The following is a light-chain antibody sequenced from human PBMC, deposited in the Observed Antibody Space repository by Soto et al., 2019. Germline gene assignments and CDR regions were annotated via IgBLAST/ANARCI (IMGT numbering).Light chain of an antibody. CDR1: RSNIGSNT. CDR2: SNN. CDR3: AAWDDSLNGYV. J-gene: IGLJ1*01. Sequence: QSVLTQPPSASGTPGQRVTISCSGSRSNIGSNTVNWYQQLPGTAPKLLIYSNNQWPSGVPDRFSGSKSGTSASLAISGLQSEDEADYYCAAWDDSLNGYVFGTGTKVTVL. V-gene: IGLV1-44*01.